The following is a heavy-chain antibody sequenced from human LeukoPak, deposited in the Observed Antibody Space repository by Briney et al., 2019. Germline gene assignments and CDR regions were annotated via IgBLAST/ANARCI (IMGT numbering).Heavy chain of an antibody. V-gene: IGHV4-4*07. CDR3: ASRYFCSSTSCYTFDY. J-gene: IGHJ4*02. Sequence: SETLSLTCTVSGGSISSYYWSWIRQPAGKGLEWIGRIYTSGSTNYNPSLKSRVTMSVDTSKNQFSLKLNSVTVADTAVYYCASRYFCSSTSCYTFDYWGQGTLVTVSS. CDR1: GGSISSYY. CDR2: IYTSGST. D-gene: IGHD2-2*02.